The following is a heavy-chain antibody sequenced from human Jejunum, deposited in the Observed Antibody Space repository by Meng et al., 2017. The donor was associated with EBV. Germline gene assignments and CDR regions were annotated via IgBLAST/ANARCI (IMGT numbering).Heavy chain of an antibody. V-gene: IGHV4-39*07. CDR2: IYYSGTT. CDR3: AREARGSGWPNFDY. J-gene: IGHJ4*02. D-gene: IGHD6-19*01. CDR1: GGSIASSSDD. Sequence: QMQLKESGPGLLKPSETLSLTCSVSGGSIASSSDDWGWIRQPPGKGLEWIGTIYYSGTTYYNPSLKSRVTISVHTSMNQFYLDLSSVTAADTAVYYCAREARGSGWPNFDYWGQGTLVTVSS.